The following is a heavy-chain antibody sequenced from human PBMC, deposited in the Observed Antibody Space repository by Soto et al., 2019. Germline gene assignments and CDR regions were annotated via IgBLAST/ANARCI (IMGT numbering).Heavy chain of an antibody. J-gene: IGHJ2*01. CDR3: ARGLVTKVATPNWYFDL. D-gene: IGHD4-17*01. CDR1: GFSFGNYW. Sequence: GGSLRLSCAASGFSFGNYWMSWVRQAPGGGLEWVANINQDGSEKSYVDSVRGRFTISRDNAKNSPDLQMNSLRVEDTAVYYCARGLVTKVATPNWYFDLWGRGTLVTVSS. V-gene: IGHV3-7*04. CDR2: INQDGSEK.